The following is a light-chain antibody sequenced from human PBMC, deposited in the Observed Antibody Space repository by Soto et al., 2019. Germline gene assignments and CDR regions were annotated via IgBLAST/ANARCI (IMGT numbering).Light chain of an antibody. V-gene: IGKV3-11*01. J-gene: IGKJ5*01. CDR3: QQYGSSPIT. CDR1: QSVSFY. Sequence: EIVLTQSPATLSLSPGERATLSCRASQSVSFYLAWYQQKPGQAPRLLIYDASNRATGIPARFSGSGSGTDFTLTISSLEPEDFAVYYCQQYGSSPITFGQGTRLEIK. CDR2: DAS.